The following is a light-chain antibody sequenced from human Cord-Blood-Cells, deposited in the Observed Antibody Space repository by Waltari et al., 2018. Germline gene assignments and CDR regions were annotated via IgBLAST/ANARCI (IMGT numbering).Light chain of an antibody. V-gene: IGLV2-14*01. CDR2: DVR. Sequence: QSALTQPASVSGPPGQSITISCTGTSTDVAGYNYVSWYQQHPGKAPKLMIYDVRKRPSGVSHRFSGSKSGNTASLTISGLQAEDEADYYCSSYTSSSTWVFGGGTKLTVL. CDR3: SSYTSSSTWV. J-gene: IGLJ3*02. CDR1: STDVAGYNY.